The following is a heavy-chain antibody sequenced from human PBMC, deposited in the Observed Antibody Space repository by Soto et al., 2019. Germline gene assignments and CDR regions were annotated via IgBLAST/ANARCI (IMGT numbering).Heavy chain of an antibody. Sequence: SETLSLTCTVSGGSISSGDYYWSWIRQPPGKGLEWIGYIYYSGSTYYNPSLKSRVTISVYTSKNHFSLKLSSVTAADTAVYYCATIKLGSNRLDYWGQGTLVTVSS. CDR3: ATIKLGSNRLDY. D-gene: IGHD3-10*01. J-gene: IGHJ4*02. V-gene: IGHV4-30-4*01. CDR1: GGSISSGDYY. CDR2: IYYSGST.